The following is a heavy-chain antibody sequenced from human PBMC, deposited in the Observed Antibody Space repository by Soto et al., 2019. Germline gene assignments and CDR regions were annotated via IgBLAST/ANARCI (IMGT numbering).Heavy chain of an antibody. CDR1: GGTFSSYA. CDR2: IIPIFGTA. Sequence: QVQLVQSGAEVKKPGSSVKVSCKASGGTFSSYAISWVRQAPGQGLEWMGGIIPIFGTANYAQKFQGRVTIPADESTSTAYMELSSPRSEDTAVYYCARDRVTGDSFEGRFDPWGQGTLVTVSS. V-gene: IGHV1-69*12. J-gene: IGHJ5*02. D-gene: IGHD7-27*01. CDR3: ARDRVTGDSFEGRFDP.